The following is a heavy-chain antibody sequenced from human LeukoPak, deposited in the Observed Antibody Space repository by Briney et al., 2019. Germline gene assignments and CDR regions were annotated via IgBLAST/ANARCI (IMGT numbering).Heavy chain of an antibody. J-gene: IGHJ4*02. D-gene: IGHD4-17*01. Sequence: GRSLRLSCATSGFTFSNYAMHWVRQAPGKGLEWVAVIWYDESIKYYAGSVKGRFTISRDNSKNTLYLQMNSLRVEDTAVYYCARRYSGDSPLDYWGQGTLVTVSS. CDR3: ARRYSGDSPLDY. CDR1: GFTFSNYA. V-gene: IGHV3-30*04. CDR2: IWYDESIK.